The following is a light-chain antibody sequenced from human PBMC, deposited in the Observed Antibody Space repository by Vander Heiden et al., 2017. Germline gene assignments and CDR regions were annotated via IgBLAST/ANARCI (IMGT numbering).Light chain of an antibody. CDR1: QSVDSN. V-gene: IGKV3-11*01. Sequence: EIVFTQSLATLSLSPGDRVTLTCRASQSVDSNLGWYQQKPGQPPRLLIYDTSNRATAIPPRFSGSGSGTDFTLTISSLEPEDFAVYYCQQRRYWPFTFGPGTKVDFK. CDR3: QQRRYWPFT. CDR2: DTS. J-gene: IGKJ3*01.